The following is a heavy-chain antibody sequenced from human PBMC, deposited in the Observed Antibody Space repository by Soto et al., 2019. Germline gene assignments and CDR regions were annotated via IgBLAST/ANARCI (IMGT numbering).Heavy chain of an antibody. V-gene: IGHV1-18*01. D-gene: IGHD3-3*01. CDR2: ISAYNGNT. CDR3: ARDLPHYDFWSGYNYGMDV. CDR1: GYTFTSYG. J-gene: IGHJ6*02. Sequence: GASVKVSCKASGYTFTSYGISWVRQAPGQGLEWMGWISAYNGNTNYAQKLQGRVTMTTDTSTSTAYMELRSLRSDDTAVYYCARDLPHYDFWSGYNYGMDVWGQGTTVTVSS.